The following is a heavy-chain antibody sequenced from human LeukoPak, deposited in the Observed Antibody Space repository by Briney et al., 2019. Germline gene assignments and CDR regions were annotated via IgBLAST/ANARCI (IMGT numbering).Heavy chain of an antibody. CDR3: ARGAGYCSSTSCHFDY. V-gene: IGHV1-8*01. Sequence: SVKVSCKASGYTFTSYDMNWVGQATGQGVEWMGWMNPKSGNTGYANKFQGRHNMTQTASISTAYMELSSLRSEDTAVYYCARGAGYCSSTSCHFDYWGQGTLVTVPS. J-gene: IGHJ4*02. CDR1: GYTFTSYD. CDR2: MNPKSGNT. D-gene: IGHD2-2*01.